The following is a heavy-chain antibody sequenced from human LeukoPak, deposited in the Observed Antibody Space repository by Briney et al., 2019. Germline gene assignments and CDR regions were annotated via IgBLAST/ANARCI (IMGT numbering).Heavy chain of an antibody. J-gene: IGHJ4*02. CDR2: IYHTGNT. V-gene: IGHV4-31*03. Sequence: PSQTLSLTCSVSGGSISSGAYYWSWIRQFPVRGMEWIAYIYHTGNTYYNPSLKSRLTISLDTSKNQFSLKLSSVTAADTAVYYCARDLSGYGASDYWGQGTLVTVSS. D-gene: IGHD3-22*01. CDR3: ARDLSGYGASDY. CDR1: GGSISSGAYY.